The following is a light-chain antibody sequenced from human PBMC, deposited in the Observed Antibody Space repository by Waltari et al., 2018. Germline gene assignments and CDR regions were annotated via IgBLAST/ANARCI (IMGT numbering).Light chain of an antibody. Sequence: QSVLTQPPSASGTPGQGVTISCSGSSSNIGRDNGYWYQQLPETAPKLLIYNTHLRPSGVPDRFSGSKSGTSASLAISGLRSEDEADYYCAVWDDILRGYVFGIGTKVTVL. CDR2: NTH. CDR1: SSNIGRDN. V-gene: IGLV1-47*01. J-gene: IGLJ1*01. CDR3: AVWDDILRGYV.